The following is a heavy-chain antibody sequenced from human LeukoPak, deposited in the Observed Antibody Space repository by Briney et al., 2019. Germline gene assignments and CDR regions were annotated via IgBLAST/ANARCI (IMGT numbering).Heavy chain of an antibody. CDR1: GFTLSSYN. CDR3: ARTYNSGWYFDY. CDR2: ISSRGSSI. V-gene: IGHV3-48*02. D-gene: IGHD6-19*01. J-gene: IGHJ4*02. Sequence: GGSLRLSCATSGFTLSSYNMNWVRQAPGKGLEWVSYISSRGSSIQYADSVKGRFTISRDNAKDSLYLQMDSLRDDDTAVYYCARTYNSGWYFDYWGQGTLVTVSS.